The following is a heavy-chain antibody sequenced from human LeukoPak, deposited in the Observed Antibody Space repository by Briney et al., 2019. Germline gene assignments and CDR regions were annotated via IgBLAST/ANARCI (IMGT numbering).Heavy chain of an antibody. V-gene: IGHV3-21*01. Sequence: GGSLRLSCAASGFTFSSYSMNWVRQAPGKGLEWVSSISSSSSYIYYADSVKGRFTISRDNAKNSLFLQMNSLRAEDAAVYFCARATWDPNYYYYMDVWGKGTTVTISS. CDR3: ARATWDPNYYYYMDV. CDR2: ISSSSSYI. CDR1: GFTFSSYS. D-gene: IGHD1-26*01. J-gene: IGHJ6*03.